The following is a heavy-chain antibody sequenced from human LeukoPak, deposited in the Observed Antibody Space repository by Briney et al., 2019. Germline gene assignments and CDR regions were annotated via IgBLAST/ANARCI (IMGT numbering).Heavy chain of an antibody. Sequence: SETLSLTCTVSGGSVSSSDYYWGWIRQPPGKGLEWIGTIYYSGSTYYNPSLKSRVTISVDTSKNQFSLKLGSVTAADTAVYYCARAVKYNWNAHDYWGQGTLVTVSS. D-gene: IGHD1-20*01. CDR1: GGSVSSSDYY. CDR2: IYYSGST. J-gene: IGHJ4*02. CDR3: ARAVKYNWNAHDY. V-gene: IGHV4-39*07.